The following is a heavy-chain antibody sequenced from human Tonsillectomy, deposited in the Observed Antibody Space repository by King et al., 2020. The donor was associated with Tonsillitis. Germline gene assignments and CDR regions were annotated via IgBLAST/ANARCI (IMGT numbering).Heavy chain of an antibody. CDR2: IYYSESTYYNGST. CDR1: GGSISSGRFS. V-gene: IGHV4-30-2*01. Sequence: LQLQESGSGLVKPSQTLSLTCTASGGSISSGRFSWSWIRQAPGKGLEWIGYIYYSESTYYNGSTYYNPSLKSRVTISVDRSINQFSLKLSSVTAADTAVYYCARGIHDYVWGSYRSLGVFDIWGQGTTVSVSS. J-gene: IGHJ3*02. CDR3: ARGIHDYVWGSYRSLGVFDI. D-gene: IGHD3-16*02.